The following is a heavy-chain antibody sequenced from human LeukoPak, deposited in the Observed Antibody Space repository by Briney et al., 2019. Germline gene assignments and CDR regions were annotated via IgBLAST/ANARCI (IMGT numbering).Heavy chain of an antibody. J-gene: IGHJ6*03. V-gene: IGHV1-2*06. CDR1: GYTFTGYY. CDR2: TNPNSGGT. D-gene: IGHD3-3*01. Sequence: ASVKVSCKASGYTFTGYYMHWVRQAPGQGLEWMGRTNPNSGGTNYAEKFQGRVTMTRDTSISTAYMELSSLRSEDTAVYYCARSEYDFWSGYYSPPLGYYYYYYMDVWGKGTTVTVSS. CDR3: ARSEYDFWSGYYSPPLGYYYYYYMDV.